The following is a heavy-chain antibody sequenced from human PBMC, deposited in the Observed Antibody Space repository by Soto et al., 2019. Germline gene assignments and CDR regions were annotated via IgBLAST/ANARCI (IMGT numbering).Heavy chain of an antibody. J-gene: IGHJ3*02. Sequence: ASVKVYCKASGYTFTSYDINWVRQATGQGLEWMGWMNPNSGNTGYAQKFQGRVTMTRNTSISTAYMELSSLRSEDTAAYYCARAGQPDDAFDIWGQGTMVTVSS. CDR2: MNPNSGNT. V-gene: IGHV1-8*01. CDR3: ARAGQPDDAFDI. CDR1: GYTFTSYD. D-gene: IGHD3-10*01.